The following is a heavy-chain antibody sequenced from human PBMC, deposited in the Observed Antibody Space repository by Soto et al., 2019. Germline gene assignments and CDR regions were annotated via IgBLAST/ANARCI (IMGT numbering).Heavy chain of an antibody. V-gene: IGHV3-48*02. Sequence: PGGSLRLSCAASGFTFSSYIMNWVRPAPGKGLEWVSYISSSSSTIYYADSVKGRFTISRDKAKNSLYLQMNSLRDEETAVYYCARDKRLVAIYYGMDVWGQGTTVTVSS. CDR1: GFTFSSYI. J-gene: IGHJ6*02. CDR2: ISSSSSTI. CDR3: ARDKRLVAIYYGMDV. D-gene: IGHD5-12*01.